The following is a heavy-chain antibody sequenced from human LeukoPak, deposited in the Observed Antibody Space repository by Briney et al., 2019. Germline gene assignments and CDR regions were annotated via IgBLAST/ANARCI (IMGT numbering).Heavy chain of an antibody. Sequence: GGSLRLSCAASGFTFSSYGMHWVRQAPGKGLEWVSFIRYDGSNKYYGDSAKGRFTISRDNSKNTLYLQMNSLRAEDTAVYYCAKDQWWFGESNAFDVWGQGTVVTVSS. CDR2: IRYDGSNK. CDR3: AKDQWWFGESNAFDV. CDR1: GFTFSSYG. D-gene: IGHD3-10*01. V-gene: IGHV3-30*02. J-gene: IGHJ3*01.